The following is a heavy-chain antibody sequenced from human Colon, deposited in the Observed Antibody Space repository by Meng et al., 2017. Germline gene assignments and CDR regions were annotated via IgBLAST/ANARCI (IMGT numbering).Heavy chain of an antibody. CDR3: ARVPTTVDPFES. Sequence: LQGSGPGIVKLSGTLSLTCTVSGGSISSNNCWSWVRQSPGRGLEWIGEIYQSGSTNYSPSLKSRVTISLDKSKNQFSLKVSYMTAADTAVYFCARVPTTVDPFESWGQGTLVTGSS. V-gene: IGHV4-4*02. CDR1: GGSISSNNC. CDR2: IYQSGST. D-gene: IGHD4-23*01. J-gene: IGHJ4*02.